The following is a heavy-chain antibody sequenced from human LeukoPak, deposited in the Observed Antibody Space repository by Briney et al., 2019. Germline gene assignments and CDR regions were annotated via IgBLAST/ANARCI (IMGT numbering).Heavy chain of an antibody. J-gene: IGHJ5*02. V-gene: IGHV4-39*07. CDR3: ARGQYQYSSVPDGTANWFDP. CDR2: IFYSGST. D-gene: IGHD6-25*01. Sequence: SETLSLTCTVSSGSISTSNYYWGWVRQPPGKALEWIGNIFYSGSTYYSPSLKSRVTISLDTSRNQFSLKLSSVTAADTAVYYCARGQYQYSSVPDGTANWFDPWGQGTLVTVSS. CDR1: SGSISTSNYY.